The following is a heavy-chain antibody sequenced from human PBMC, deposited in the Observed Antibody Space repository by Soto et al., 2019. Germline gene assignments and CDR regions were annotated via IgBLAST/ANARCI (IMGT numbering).Heavy chain of an antibody. CDR3: AKNQGVGLVPLATMDRFGP. CDR2: ISGSGFKK. D-gene: IGHD3-10*01. CDR1: GFIFENFG. J-gene: IGHJ5*02. V-gene: IGHV3-23*01. Sequence: GGSLRLSCAASGFIFENFGMSWVRQAPGKGLEWISSISGSGFKKYYADSVQGRFTISRDNSKSTVYMELNNLSAADTAVYHCAKNQGVGLVPLATMDRFGPRGQGSGVTVPS.